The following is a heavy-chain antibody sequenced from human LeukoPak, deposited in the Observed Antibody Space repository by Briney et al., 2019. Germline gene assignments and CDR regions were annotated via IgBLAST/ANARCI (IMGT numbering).Heavy chain of an antibody. CDR3: AREIMASSGYHPTLDYYYMDV. J-gene: IGHJ6*03. D-gene: IGHD3-22*01. Sequence: SETLSLTCTVSGGSISSSSYYWGWIRQPPGKGLEWIGSIYYSGSTYYNPSLKSRVTISVDTSKNQFSLKLSSVTAADTAVYYCAREIMASSGYHPTLDYYYMDVWGKGTTVTVSS. CDR1: GGSISSSSYY. CDR2: IYYSGST. V-gene: IGHV4-39*07.